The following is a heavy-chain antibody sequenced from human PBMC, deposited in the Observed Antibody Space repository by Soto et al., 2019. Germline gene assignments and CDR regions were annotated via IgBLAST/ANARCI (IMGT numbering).Heavy chain of an antibody. CDR1: GASITNFY. D-gene: IGHD3-16*01. J-gene: IGHJ4*02. CDR3: ARGGAYYFDS. V-gene: IGHV4-4*07. Sequence: XETLCLTCPVSGASITNFYWSWIRQSARQGLEWIGRIYTRGTTDYNPSLQGRVTMSIDTSKNQVSLTLTSVTAADSAVYFCARGGAYYFDSWGQGILVTVSS. CDR2: IYTRGTT.